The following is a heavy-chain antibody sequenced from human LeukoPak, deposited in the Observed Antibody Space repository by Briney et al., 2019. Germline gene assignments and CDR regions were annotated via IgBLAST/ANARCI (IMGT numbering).Heavy chain of an antibody. D-gene: IGHD5-24*01. Sequence: QPGRSLRLSCTVSGFTFGDYAMSWVRQAPGKGLEWVGFIRSKAYGGTTEYAASVKGRFTISRDDSKRIAYLQMNSLRAEDTAVYYCARDQMARVGYSYLYDFDYWGQGTLVTVSS. V-gene: IGHV3-49*04. CDR3: ARDQMARVGYSYLYDFDY. CDR2: IRSKAYGGTT. CDR1: GFTFGDYA. J-gene: IGHJ4*02.